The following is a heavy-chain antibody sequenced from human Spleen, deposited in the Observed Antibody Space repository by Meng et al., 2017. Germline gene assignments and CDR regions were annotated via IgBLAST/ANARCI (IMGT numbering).Heavy chain of an antibody. CDR2: ISYDGSNK. CDR3: TKGPYGSGSSSSDY. V-gene: IGHV3-30*07. Sequence: GGSLRLSCAASGFAFSSYAMHWVRQAPGKGLEWVAVISYDGSNKYYADSVKGRFAISRDNSKNTLYLQMSSLRAEDTAVYYCTKGPYGSGSSSSDYWGQGTLVTVSS. D-gene: IGHD3-10*01. J-gene: IGHJ4*02. CDR1: GFAFSSYA.